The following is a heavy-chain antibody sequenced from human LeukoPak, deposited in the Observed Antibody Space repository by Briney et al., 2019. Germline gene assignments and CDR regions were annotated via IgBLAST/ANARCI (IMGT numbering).Heavy chain of an antibody. CDR3: ARAAMRYYDILTGYYNDY. Sequence: ASVKVSCKASGYTFTSYGISWVRQAPGQGLEWMGWISAYNGNTNYAQKLQGRVTMTTDTSTSIAYMELRSLRSDDTAVYYCARAAMRYYDILTGYYNDYWGQGTLVTVSS. V-gene: IGHV1-18*01. CDR2: ISAYNGNT. CDR1: GYTFTSYG. J-gene: IGHJ4*02. D-gene: IGHD3-9*01.